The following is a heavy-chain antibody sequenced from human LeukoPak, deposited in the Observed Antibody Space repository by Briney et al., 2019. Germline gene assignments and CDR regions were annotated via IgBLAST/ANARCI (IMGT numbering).Heavy chain of an antibody. J-gene: IGHJ3*02. Sequence: SETLSLTCTVSGYSISSGYYWGWIRPPPGKGLEWIGSIYHSGSTYYNPSLKSRVTISLDTSRNQFSLKLNSVTAADTAVYYCAKSNGYGLIDIWGKGKMVTVSS. CDR2: IYHSGST. CDR1: GYSISSGYY. V-gene: IGHV4-38-2*02. D-gene: IGHD3-22*01. CDR3: AKSNGYGLIDI.